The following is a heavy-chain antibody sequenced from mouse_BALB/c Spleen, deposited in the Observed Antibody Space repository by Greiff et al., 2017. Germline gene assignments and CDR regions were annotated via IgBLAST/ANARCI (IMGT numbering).Heavy chain of an antibody. D-gene: IGHD2-4*01. CDR3: AREDYDYLDAMDY. CDR2: IAPGSGST. Sequence: DLVKPGASVKLSCKASGYTFTSYWINWIKQRPGQGLEWIGRIAPGSGSTYYNEMFKGKATLTVDTSSSTAYIQLSSLSSEDSAVYFCAREDYDYLDAMDYWGQGTSVTVSS. J-gene: IGHJ4*01. CDR1: GYTFTSYW. V-gene: IGHV1S41*01.